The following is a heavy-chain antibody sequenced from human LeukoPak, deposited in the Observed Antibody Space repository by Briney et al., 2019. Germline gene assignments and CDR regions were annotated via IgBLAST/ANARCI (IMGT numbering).Heavy chain of an antibody. J-gene: IGHJ4*02. CDR3: ARGPKYSSSWYGAYFDY. Sequence: HSGSTNYNPSLKSRVTISVDTSKTQFSLKLSSVTAADTAVYYCARGPKYSSSWYGAYFDYWGQGTLVTVSS. D-gene: IGHD6-13*01. V-gene: IGHV4-34*01. CDR2: HSGST.